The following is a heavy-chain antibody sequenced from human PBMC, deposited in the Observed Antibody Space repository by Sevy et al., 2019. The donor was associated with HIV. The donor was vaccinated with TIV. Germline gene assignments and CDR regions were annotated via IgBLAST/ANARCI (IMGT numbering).Heavy chain of an antibody. CDR3: AREGGVVVVVAATTFDY. D-gene: IGHD2-15*01. CDR1: GFTFSSYS. CDR2: ISSSSSYI. Sequence: GGSLRLSCAASGFTFSSYSMNWVRQAPGKGLEWVSSISSSSSYIYYADSGKGRFTISRDNAKNSLYLQMNSLRAEDTAVYYCAREGGVVVVVAATTFDYWGQGTLVTVSS. V-gene: IGHV3-21*01. J-gene: IGHJ4*02.